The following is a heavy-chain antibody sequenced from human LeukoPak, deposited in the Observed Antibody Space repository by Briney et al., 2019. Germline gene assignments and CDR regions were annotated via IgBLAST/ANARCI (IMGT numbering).Heavy chain of an antibody. J-gene: IGHJ4*02. V-gene: IGHV1-69*04. CDR1: GGTFSSYA. CDR2: IIPILDIT. Sequence: GASVKVSCKTSGGTFSSYAISWVRQAPGQGLEWMGRIIPILDITDYTQKFQGRITITADKSTNTAYMELSSLRSEDTAVYYCAREEYYYDSSGYHKPHFIDHWGQGTLVTVSS. CDR3: AREEYYYDSSGYHKPHFIDH. D-gene: IGHD3-22*01.